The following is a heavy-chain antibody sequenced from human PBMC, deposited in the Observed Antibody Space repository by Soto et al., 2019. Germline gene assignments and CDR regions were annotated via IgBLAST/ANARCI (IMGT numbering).Heavy chain of an antibody. Sequence: QVQLVESGGGVVQPGRSLRLSCAASGFTFSSYGMHWVRQAPGKGLEWVAVIWDEGSNKYYADSVKGRFTISRDKSKNTRYLQMNSLGAEDTAVYYCARGFSIFGVVITYYYYGMDGWGQGTTVTVSS. V-gene: IGHV3-33*01. CDR2: IWDEGSNK. CDR3: ARGFSIFGVVITYYYYGMDG. J-gene: IGHJ6*02. CDR1: GFTFSSYG. D-gene: IGHD3-3*01.